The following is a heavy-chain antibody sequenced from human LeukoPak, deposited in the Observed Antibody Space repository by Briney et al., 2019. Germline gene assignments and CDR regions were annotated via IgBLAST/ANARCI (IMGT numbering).Heavy chain of an antibody. Sequence: PGGSLRLSCAASGFTVSSNYMSWVRQAPGKGLEWVSVIYSGGSTYYADSVKGRFTIPRDNSKNTLYLQMNSLRAEDTAVYYCATARIAAARYFDLWGRGTLVTVSS. D-gene: IGHD6-13*01. J-gene: IGHJ2*01. CDR2: IYSGGST. CDR3: ATARIAAARYFDL. V-gene: IGHV3-53*01. CDR1: GFTVSSNY.